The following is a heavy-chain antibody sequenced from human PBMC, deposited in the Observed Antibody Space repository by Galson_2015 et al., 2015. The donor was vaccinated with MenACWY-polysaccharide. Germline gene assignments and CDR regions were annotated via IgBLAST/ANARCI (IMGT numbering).Heavy chain of an antibody. CDR3: AHSRYSTNGVYYRGIADY. CDR1: GFSLSTTEVG. J-gene: IGHJ4*02. CDR2: IYRDDEK. Sequence: PALVKPTQTLTLTCTFSGFSLSTTEVGVGWIRQSPGKALEWLAVIYRDDEKRYSPSLKTRLTITKDTSRSQVVLTMTNMDPVDTGTYYYAHSRYSTNGVYYRGIADYWGQGTLVTVSS. V-gene: IGHV2-5*02. D-gene: IGHD2-8*01.